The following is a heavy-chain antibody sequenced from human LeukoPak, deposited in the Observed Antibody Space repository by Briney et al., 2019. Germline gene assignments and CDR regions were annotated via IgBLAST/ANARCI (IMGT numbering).Heavy chain of an antibody. CDR2: MNPNSGNT. J-gene: IGHJ5*02. D-gene: IGHD3-3*01. CDR3: ARGQGSYYDFWSGSQGGVYNWFDP. Sequence: GASVKVSCKASGYTFTSYDINWVRQATGQGPEWMGWMNPNSGNTGYAQKFQGRVTMTRNTSISTAYMELSSLRSEDTAVYYCARGQGSYYDFWSGSQGGVYNWFDPWGQGTLVTVSS. CDR1: GYTFTSYD. V-gene: IGHV1-8*01.